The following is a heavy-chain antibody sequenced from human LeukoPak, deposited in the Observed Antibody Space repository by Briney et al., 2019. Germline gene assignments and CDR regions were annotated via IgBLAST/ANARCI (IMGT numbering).Heavy chain of an antibody. CDR1: GFTFSTYS. D-gene: IGHD3-10*01. J-gene: IGHJ3*02. Sequence: PGGSLRLSCAASGFTFSTYSMNWVRQAPGKVLEWVSSIATSSDYIHYAGSLKGRFTISRDNAENSLYLHMNSLRPDDTAVYYCARGRSITILRGVAISDGFDIWGQGTKVTVS. CDR2: IATSSDYI. V-gene: IGHV3-21*06. CDR3: ARGRSITILRGVAISDGFDI.